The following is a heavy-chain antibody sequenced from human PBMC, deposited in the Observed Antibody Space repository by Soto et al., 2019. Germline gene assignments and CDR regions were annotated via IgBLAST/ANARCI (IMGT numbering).Heavy chain of an antibody. CDR3: ARDRYSATVTTSDY. V-gene: IGHV3-30-3*01. Sequence: VGSLRLSCAASGFTFSSYAMHWVRQAPGKGLEWVAVISYDGSNKYYADSVKGRFTISRDNSKNTLYLQMNSLRAEDTAVYYCARDRYSATVTTSDYWGQGTLVTVSS. D-gene: IGHD4-4*01. CDR2: ISYDGSNK. CDR1: GFTFSSYA. J-gene: IGHJ4*02.